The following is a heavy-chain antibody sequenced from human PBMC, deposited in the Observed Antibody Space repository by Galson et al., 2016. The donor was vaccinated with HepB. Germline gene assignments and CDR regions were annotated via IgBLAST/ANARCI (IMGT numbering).Heavy chain of an antibody. CDR1: GYTFINYG. D-gene: IGHD3-10*02. Sequence: SVKVSCKASGYTFINYGISWVRQAPGQGLQWMGWVSTYNGITNFAHSLQGRVAMTSETSTRTAYMELRSLKSEDTAVYYCARVAVLREGDVESVLGVDFWGQGTLVTVSS. V-gene: IGHV1-18*01. CDR2: VSTYNGIT. J-gene: IGHJ4*02. CDR3: ARVAVLREGDVESVLGVDF.